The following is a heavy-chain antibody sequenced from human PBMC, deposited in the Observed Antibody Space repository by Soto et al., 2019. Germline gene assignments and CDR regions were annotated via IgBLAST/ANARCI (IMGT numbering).Heavy chain of an antibody. V-gene: IGHV4-59*01. D-gene: IGHD3-10*01. J-gene: IGHJ4*02. Sequence: SETLSLTCPVSGGSISRYYWSWIRQPPGKGLEWIGYIYYSGSTNYNPSLKSRVTISVDASKNQFSLKLSSVNAAETAVYYCARWTQGISLFDYWGQGTLVTVS. CDR2: IYYSGST. CDR3: ARWTQGISLFDY. CDR1: GGSISRYY.